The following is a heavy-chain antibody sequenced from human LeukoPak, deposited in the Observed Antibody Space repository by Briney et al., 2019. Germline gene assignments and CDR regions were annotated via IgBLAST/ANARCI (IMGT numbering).Heavy chain of an antibody. D-gene: IGHD6-19*01. CDR1: EFTFSSYW. CDR3: ARFLAVAGTGLRYFDL. Sequence: GGSLRLSCAASEFTFSSYWMSWVRQAPGKGLEWVANINQDGSEKYYVDSVKGRFTISRDNAKNSLYLQMNSLRAEDTAVYYCARFLAVAGTGLRYFDLWGRGTLVTVSS. CDR2: INQDGSEK. V-gene: IGHV3-7*01. J-gene: IGHJ2*01.